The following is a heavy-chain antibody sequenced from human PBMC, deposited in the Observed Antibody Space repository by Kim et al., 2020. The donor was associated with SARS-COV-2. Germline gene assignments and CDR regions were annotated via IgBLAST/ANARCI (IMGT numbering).Heavy chain of an antibody. CDR1: GGSFSGYY. D-gene: IGHD3-10*01. CDR2: INHSGST. Sequence: SETLSLTCAVYGGSFSGYYWSWIRQPPGKGLEWIGEINHSGSTNYNPSLKSRVTISVDTSKNQFSLKLSSVTAADTAVYYCARVRLGRITMVRGVIRYFDYWGQGTLVTVSS. CDR3: ARVRLGRITMVRGVIRYFDY. V-gene: IGHV4-34*01. J-gene: IGHJ4*02.